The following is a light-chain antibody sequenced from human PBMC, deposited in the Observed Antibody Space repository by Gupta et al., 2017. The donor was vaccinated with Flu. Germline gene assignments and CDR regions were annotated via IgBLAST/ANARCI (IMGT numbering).Light chain of an antibody. CDR2: DDD. V-gene: IGLV6-57*01. CDR1: SGSLASNF. CDR3: LSYDTSNVWV. Sequence: NFILTQPPSVSESPGKPVTISCSRSSGSLASNFVQWCQQRPGSSHITVIYDDDERPSGAPDRFSGSIDSSSNSASLTISGLRTEDEAYYFCLSYDTSNVWVFGGGTKVTVL. J-gene: IGLJ3*02.